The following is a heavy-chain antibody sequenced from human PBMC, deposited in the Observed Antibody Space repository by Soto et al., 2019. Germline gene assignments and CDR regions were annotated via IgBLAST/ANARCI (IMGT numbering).Heavy chain of an antibody. CDR1: GFIFSTAW. Sequence: GGSLRLSCAASGFIFSTAWINCVRQAPGKGLEWVSRIKSKIDGGTTDFAASVKGRFAISRDDSQDTMFLQMNSLKSEDTAVYYCTTDSHFSTRLVRFDLWGRGTLVTVSS. CDR3: TTDSHFSTRLVRFDL. CDR2: IKSKIDGGTT. D-gene: IGHD3-3*02. J-gene: IGHJ4*01. V-gene: IGHV3-15*07.